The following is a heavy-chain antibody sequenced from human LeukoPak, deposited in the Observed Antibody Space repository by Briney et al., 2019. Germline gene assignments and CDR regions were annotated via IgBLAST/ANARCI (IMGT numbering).Heavy chain of an antibody. CDR3: AKLGGHPLHNYYVGV. V-gene: IGHV3-23*01. D-gene: IGHD3-16*01. CDR1: GFTFSSYA. J-gene: IGHJ6*03. Sequence: GGSLRLSCAASGFTFSSYAMSWVRQAPGKGLEWVSGILESGYITYYANSVKGRFTISRDNYNNQLYLQMNSLGAEDTAVYYCAKLGGHPLHNYYVGVWGKGTTVAVSS. CDR2: ILESGYIT.